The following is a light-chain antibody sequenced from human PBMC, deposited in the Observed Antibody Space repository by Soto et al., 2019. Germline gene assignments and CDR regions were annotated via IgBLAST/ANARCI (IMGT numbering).Light chain of an antibody. Sequence: QSALTQPASVSGSPGQSITIPCTGTSSDVGSYNLVSWFQQHPGKVPKLIIYEGTKRPSGVSDRFSGSKSGNTASLTISGLQAEDEADYYCSAYTARSTLVFGGGTKVTVL. V-gene: IGLV2-14*02. J-gene: IGLJ3*02. CDR3: SAYTARSTLV. CDR2: EGT. CDR1: SSDVGSYNL.